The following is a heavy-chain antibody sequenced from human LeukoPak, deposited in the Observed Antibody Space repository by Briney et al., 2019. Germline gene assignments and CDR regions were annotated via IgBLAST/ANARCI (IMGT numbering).Heavy chain of an antibody. D-gene: IGHD3-3*01. CDR2: IKQDGSEK. V-gene: IGHV3-7*01. CDR3: ARVMIFGVVTPSYGFDY. Sequence: PGGSLRLSCAASGFTFSGYWMSWVRQAPGKGLEWVANIKQDGSEKYYVDSVKGRFTISRDNAKNSLYLQMNSLRAEDTAVYYCARVMIFGVVTPSYGFDYWGQGTLVTVSS. CDR1: GFTFSGYW. J-gene: IGHJ4*02.